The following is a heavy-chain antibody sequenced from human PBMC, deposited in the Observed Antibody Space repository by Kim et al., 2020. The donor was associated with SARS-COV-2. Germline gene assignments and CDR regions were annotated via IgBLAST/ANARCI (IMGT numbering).Heavy chain of an antibody. D-gene: IGHD6-19*01. J-gene: IGHJ5*02. CDR1: GGSISGSGHY. V-gene: IGHV4-39*01. CDR3: ARQQGLTSGWFDP. CDR2: IFQTGSA. Sequence: SETLSLTCAVSGGSISGSGHYWGWIRQPPGKGLEWIATIFQTGSAYYSPSLKSRVTTSVDTSKNQFSLNVTSVTAADMAVYYCARQQGLTSGWFDPWGQGALVTVSS.